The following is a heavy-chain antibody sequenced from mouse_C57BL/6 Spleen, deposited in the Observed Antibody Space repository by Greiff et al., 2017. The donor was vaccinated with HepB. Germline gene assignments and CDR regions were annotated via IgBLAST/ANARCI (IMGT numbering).Heavy chain of an antibody. CDR3: ARRTDVSFFDY. Sequence: QVQLQQPGAELVRPGSSVKLSCKASGYTFTSYWMHWVKQRPIQGLEWIGNIDPSDSEPHYNQKFKDKATLTVDKSSSTAYMQLSSLTSEASAVYYVARRTDVSFFDYWGQGTTLTVSS. J-gene: IGHJ2*01. CDR1: GYTFTSYW. CDR2: IDPSDSEP. D-gene: IGHD2-12*01. V-gene: IGHV1-52*01.